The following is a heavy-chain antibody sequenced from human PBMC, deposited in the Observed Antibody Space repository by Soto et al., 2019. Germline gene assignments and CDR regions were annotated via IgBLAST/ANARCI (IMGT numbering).Heavy chain of an antibody. V-gene: IGHV3-30-3*01. CDR3: ARAGCDGGRCYTLVGLRYGMDV. D-gene: IGHD2-15*01. CDR1: GFTFSSYV. CDR2: ISYDGNNK. Sequence: QVQLVESGGGVFQPGRSLRLSCAASGFTFSSYVMHWVRQAPGKGLEWVAVISYDGNNKYYADSVKGRFTISRDNSKNTLYLQMNSLRAEETAVYYCARAGCDGGRCYTLVGLRYGMDVWGQATTVTVSS. J-gene: IGHJ6*02.